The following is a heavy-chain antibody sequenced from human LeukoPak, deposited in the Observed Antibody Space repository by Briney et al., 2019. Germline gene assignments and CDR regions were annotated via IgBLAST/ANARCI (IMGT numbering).Heavy chain of an antibody. CDR3: AKDIRAAAVTRVGPGFDY. J-gene: IGHJ4*02. V-gene: IGHV3-43D*03. Sequence: GGSLRLSCAASGFTFDDYAMHWVRQAPGKGLEWVSLISWDGGSTYYADSVKGRFTISRDNSKNSLYLQMNSLRAEDTALYYCAKDIRAAAVTRVGPGFDYWGQGTLVTVSS. CDR1: GFTFDDYA. D-gene: IGHD6-13*01. CDR2: ISWDGGST.